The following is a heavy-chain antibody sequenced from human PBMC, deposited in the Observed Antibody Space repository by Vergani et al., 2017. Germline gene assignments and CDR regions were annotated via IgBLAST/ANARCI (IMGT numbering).Heavy chain of an antibody. J-gene: IGHJ3*02. CDR1: GFTVSSNY. CDR2: IYSGGST. V-gene: IGHV3-53*01. Sequence: EVQLVESGGGLIQPGGSLRLSCAASGFTVSSNYMSWVRQAPGKGLEWVSVIYSGGSTYYADSVKGRFTISRDNSKNTLYLQMNSLRAEDTAVYYCARTYYDFWSGYFDAFDIWGQGTMVTVSS. CDR3: ARTYYDFWSGYFDAFDI. D-gene: IGHD3-3*01.